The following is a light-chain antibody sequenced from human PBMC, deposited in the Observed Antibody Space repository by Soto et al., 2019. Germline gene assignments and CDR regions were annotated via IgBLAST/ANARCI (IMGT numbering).Light chain of an antibody. CDR3: QQRRNWPPT. Sequence: EIVLTQSPATLSLSPGERATLSCRASQSVSSYLAWYQQKPGQAPRLLIYDASNRATGIPDRFSGSGSGTSFTLHISSLGPEDFAVYYCQQRRNWPPTFGGGPKVEIK. CDR2: DAS. CDR1: QSVSSY. J-gene: IGKJ4*01. V-gene: IGKV3-11*01.